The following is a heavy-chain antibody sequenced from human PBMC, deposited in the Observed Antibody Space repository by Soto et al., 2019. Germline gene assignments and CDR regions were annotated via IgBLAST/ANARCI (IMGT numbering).Heavy chain of an antibody. D-gene: IGHD4-4*01. J-gene: IGHJ5*02. V-gene: IGHV1-18*01. CDR3: ARTSVSNYNWFDP. CDR1: GYTFTDYD. Sequence: QGQLVQSGAEVKKPGASVKVSCKASGYTFTDYDISWVRQAPGQGLEWMGWISVDNGNTKYVESLQGRVTMTTDTSSSTAYLEVRSLRSDDTAVYYCARTSVSNYNWFDPWGQGTLDAVSS. CDR2: ISVDNGNT.